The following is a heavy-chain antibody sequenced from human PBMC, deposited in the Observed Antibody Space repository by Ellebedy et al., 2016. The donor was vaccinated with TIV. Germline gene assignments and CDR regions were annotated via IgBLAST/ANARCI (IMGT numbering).Heavy chain of an antibody. J-gene: IGHJ4*02. Sequence: MPSETLSLTCAVYGGSFSGYYWSWIRQPPGKGLEWIGEINHSGSTNYNPSLRSRVTISVDTSKNQFSLKLSSVTAADTAVYYCARTVGALVDYWGQGTLVTVSS. D-gene: IGHD1-26*01. V-gene: IGHV4-34*01. CDR1: GGSFSGYY. CDR2: INHSGST. CDR3: ARTVGALVDY.